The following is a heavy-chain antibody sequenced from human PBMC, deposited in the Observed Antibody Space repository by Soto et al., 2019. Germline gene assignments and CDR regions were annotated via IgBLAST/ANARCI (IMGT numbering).Heavy chain of an antibody. J-gene: IGHJ4*02. CDR3: ARVGGYSYGYRDY. Sequence: QVQLVQSGAEVKKPGSSVKVSCKASGGTFSSYTISWVRQAPGQGLEWMGRIIPILGIANYAQKFQGRVTITADKSTSTAYMELSSLRSEDTAVYYRARVGGYSYGYRDYWGQGTLVTVSS. CDR2: IIPILGIA. CDR1: GGTFSSYT. V-gene: IGHV1-69*02. D-gene: IGHD5-18*01.